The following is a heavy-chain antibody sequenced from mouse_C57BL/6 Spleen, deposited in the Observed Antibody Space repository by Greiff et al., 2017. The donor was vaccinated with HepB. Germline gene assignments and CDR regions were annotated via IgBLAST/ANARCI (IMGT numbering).Heavy chain of an antibody. J-gene: IGHJ3*01. V-gene: IGHV1-18*01. D-gene: IGHD1-1*01. Sequence: EVQLQQSGPELVKPGASVKIPCKASGYTFTDYNMDWVKQSHGKSLEWIGDINPDNGGTTYNQKFKGKATLTVDKSSSTAYMELRSLTSEDTAVYYCAISDGSSFAWFAYWGQGTLVTVSA. CDR2: INPDNGGT. CDR3: AISDGSSFAWFAY. CDR1: GYTFTDYN.